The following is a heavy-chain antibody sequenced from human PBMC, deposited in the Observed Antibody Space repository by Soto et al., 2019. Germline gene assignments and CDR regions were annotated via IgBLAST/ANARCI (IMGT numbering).Heavy chain of an antibody. D-gene: IGHD3-22*01. CDR3: ARLWAPTYYYDSSGYPERFFDY. Sequence: PGESLKISCNGSGYSFTIYWIGWVRQMPGKGLEWMGIIYPGDSDTRYSPSFQGQVTISADKSISTAYLQWSSLKASDTAMYYCARLWAPTYYYDSSGYPERFFDYWGQGTLVTVSS. CDR2: IYPGDSDT. V-gene: IGHV5-51*01. CDR1: GYSFTIYW. J-gene: IGHJ4*02.